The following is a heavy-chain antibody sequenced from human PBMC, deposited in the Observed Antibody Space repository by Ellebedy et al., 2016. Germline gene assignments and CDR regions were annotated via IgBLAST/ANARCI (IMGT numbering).Heavy chain of an antibody. CDR2: IGWNSAAI. D-gene: IGHD3-10*01. V-gene: IGHV3-9*01. CDR1: GFTFDDYA. CDR3: AKGTMDYLHH. Sequence: SLKISCATSGFTFDDYALHWVRQVPGKGLEWVSGIGWNSAAIGYGEAVKGRFTISRDSAKNYLYLQMNSLRVEDTALYFCAKGTMDYLHHWGQGTLVTVSS. J-gene: IGHJ4*02.